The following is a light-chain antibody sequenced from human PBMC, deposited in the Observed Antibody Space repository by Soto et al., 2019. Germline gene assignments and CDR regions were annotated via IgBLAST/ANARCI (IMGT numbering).Light chain of an antibody. V-gene: IGLV1-51*01. J-gene: IGLJ1*01. CDR1: TSNIAKNH. CDR3: GACDDSMSFYV. CDR2: DND. Sequence: QSVLTQPPSVSAAPGQQVSISCSGSTSNIAKNHVSWYQRLPGTAPKLLFYDNDKRPSGIPDRFSASKSATSSTLVITGRPTGDEADYRCGACDDSMSFYVFGTGTKLTVL.